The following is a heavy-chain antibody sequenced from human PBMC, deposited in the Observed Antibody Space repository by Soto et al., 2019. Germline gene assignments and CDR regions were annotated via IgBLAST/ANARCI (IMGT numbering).Heavy chain of an antibody. CDR3: ARVLSLGSTWYFDY. J-gene: IGHJ4*02. D-gene: IGHD6-13*01. CDR1: ASSITDASY. V-gene: IGHV4-38-2*02. CDR2: SHHGGGT. Sequence: GPGLTSETLSLTCTVSASSITDASYWGWIRQPPGKGLEWIGSSHHGGGTYYNPSLKSRVTISVDTSKNQLSLKLTSVAAADAAVYYCARVLSLGSTWYFDYWGQGTQVTVSS.